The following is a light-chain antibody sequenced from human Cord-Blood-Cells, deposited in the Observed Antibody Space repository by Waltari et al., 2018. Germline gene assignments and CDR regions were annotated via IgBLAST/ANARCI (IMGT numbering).Light chain of an antibody. J-gene: IGLJ1*01. V-gene: IGLV2-14*01. Sequence: QSALTQPASVSGSPGQSITISCTGTSSDVGGYNYVSWYHQHPAKAPQLMISEVSSRTAGVYNGFSGFRSDNTASLTIAGLQDEHEADYYCSSYTSTRTLDGVGTGTKVTVL. CDR1: SSDVGGYNY. CDR3: SSYTSTRTLDG. CDR2: EVS.